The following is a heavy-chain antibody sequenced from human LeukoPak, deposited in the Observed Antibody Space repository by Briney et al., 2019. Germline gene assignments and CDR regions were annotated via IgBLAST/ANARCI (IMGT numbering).Heavy chain of an antibody. CDR3: AREGRGYSSNTDY. D-gene: IGHD6-13*01. J-gene: IGHJ4*02. CDR2: INPNSGGT. Sequence: ASVKVSCKASGYTFTGYYMHWVRQAPGQGLEWMGWINPNSGGTNYAQKFRGRVTMTRDTSISTAYMELSRLRSDDTAVYYCAREGRGYSSNTDYWGQGTLVTVSS. V-gene: IGHV1-2*02. CDR1: GYTFTGYY.